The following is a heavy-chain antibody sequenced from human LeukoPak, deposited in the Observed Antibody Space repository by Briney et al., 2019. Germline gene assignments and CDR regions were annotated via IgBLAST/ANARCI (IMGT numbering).Heavy chain of an antibody. J-gene: IGHJ4*02. D-gene: IGHD3-9*01. CDR2: ISSSGSTI. Sequence: GGSLRLSCAASGFTFSSYEMNWVRQAPGKGLEWASYISSSGSTIYYADSVKGRFTISRDNAKNSLYLQMNSLRAEDTAVYYCARGDTHHVLRYFDWSIDYWGQGTLVTVSS. CDR3: ARGDTHHVLRYFDWSIDY. CDR1: GFTFSSYE. V-gene: IGHV3-48*03.